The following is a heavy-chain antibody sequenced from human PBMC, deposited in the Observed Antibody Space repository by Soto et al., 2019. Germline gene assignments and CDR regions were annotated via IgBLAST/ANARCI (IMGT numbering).Heavy chain of an antibody. CDR1: GYSFTTYG. CDR2: ISDYNGNT. J-gene: IGHJ6*02. V-gene: IGHV1-18*01. D-gene: IGHD3-10*01. Sequence: QVQLVQSGAEVKKPGASVKVSCKASGYSFTTYGISWVRQAPGQGLEWMGWISDYNGNTNYEKKFQGRVTMTTDTSTRHTYMERKGLRSDDTAVYYCAREGYYSGSESYAPPRYYGMEVWGQGTTVTVS. CDR3: AREGYYSGSESYAPPRYYGMEV.